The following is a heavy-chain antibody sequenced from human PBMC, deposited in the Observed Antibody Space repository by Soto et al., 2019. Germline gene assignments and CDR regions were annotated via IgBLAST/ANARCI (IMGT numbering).Heavy chain of an antibody. CDR2: ISSSGSTI. Sequence: PGGSLRLSCAASGFTFSDYYMSWIRQAPGKGLEWVSYISSSGSTIYYADSVKGRFTISRDNAKNSLYLQVNSLRAQDTAVYYCARAPGGGSYPGWFDPWGQGTLVTFSS. D-gene: IGHD3-16*01. J-gene: IGHJ5*02. CDR1: GFTFSDYY. CDR3: ARAPGGGSYPGWFDP. V-gene: IGHV3-11*01.